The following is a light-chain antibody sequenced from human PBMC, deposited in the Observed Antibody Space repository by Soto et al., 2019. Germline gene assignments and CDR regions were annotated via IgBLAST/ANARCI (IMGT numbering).Light chain of an antibody. CDR1: SSDVGGYNS. CDR2: DVT. J-gene: IGLJ1*01. Sequence: QSVLTQPASVSGSPGQSIAISCTGTSSDVGGYNSVSWYQQHPGKASKLMIYDVTNRPSGVSNRFSGSKSGNTASLTISGLQAEDEADYYCSSYASGGTYVFGTGTKLTVL. CDR3: SSYASGGTYV. V-gene: IGLV2-14*01.